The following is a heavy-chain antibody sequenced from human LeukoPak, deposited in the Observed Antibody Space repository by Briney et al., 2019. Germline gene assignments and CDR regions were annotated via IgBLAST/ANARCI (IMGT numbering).Heavy chain of an antibody. CDR1: GGSISSGGYY. CDR3: ARWKLRSAVNYYGMDV. D-gene: IGHD1-1*01. V-gene: IGHV4-31*03. Sequence: SETLSLTCTVSGGSISSGGYYWSWIRQHPGKGLEWIGYIYYSGSTYYNPSLKSRVTISVDTSKNQFSLKLSSVTAADTAVYYCARWKLRSAVNYYGMDVWGQGTTVTVSS. J-gene: IGHJ6*02. CDR2: IYYSGST.